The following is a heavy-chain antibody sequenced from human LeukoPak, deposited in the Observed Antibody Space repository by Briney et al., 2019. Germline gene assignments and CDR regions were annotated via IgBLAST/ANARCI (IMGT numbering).Heavy chain of an antibody. CDR1: GFTFSNDA. D-gene: IGHD6-19*01. J-gene: IGHJ4*02. CDR2: IGGYGTTA. CDR3: AKHGAGITVAGRRHLDY. V-gene: IGHV3-23*01. Sequence: GGSLRLSCAASGFTFSNDAMSWVRQAPGRGLEWVSSIGGYGTTAYYADSVKGRLTISRDNSKNTLYLQMNGLRAEDTAIYYCAKHGAGITVAGRRHLDYWGQGTLVTASS.